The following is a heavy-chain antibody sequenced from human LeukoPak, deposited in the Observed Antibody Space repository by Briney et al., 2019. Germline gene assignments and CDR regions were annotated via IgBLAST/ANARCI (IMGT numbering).Heavy chain of an antibody. CDR1: GGSFSSDY. Sequence: PSETLSLTCAVSGGSFSSDYWSWIRQPPGQGLDWIGWISYTGSTKYSSSLNSRATISVDTSKMQFSLKLTSVTAADTAVYYCARFTYHGPFDYWGQGTLVTVSS. CDR2: ISYTGST. J-gene: IGHJ4*02. D-gene: IGHD3/OR15-3a*01. CDR3: ARFTYHGPFDY. V-gene: IGHV4-59*01.